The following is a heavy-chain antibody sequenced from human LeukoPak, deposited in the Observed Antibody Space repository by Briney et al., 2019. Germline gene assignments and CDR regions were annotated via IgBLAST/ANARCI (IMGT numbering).Heavy chain of an antibody. D-gene: IGHD6-19*01. Sequence: PGGSLRLSCAASGFTFSSYEMNRVRHAPGKGLEWVSYISSSGSTIYYADSVKGRFTISRDNAKNSLYLQMNSLRAEDTAVYYCARESRSSGWDYFDYWGQGTPVTVSS. J-gene: IGHJ4*02. V-gene: IGHV3-48*03. CDR2: ISSSGSTI. CDR1: GFTFSSYE. CDR3: ARESRSSGWDYFDY.